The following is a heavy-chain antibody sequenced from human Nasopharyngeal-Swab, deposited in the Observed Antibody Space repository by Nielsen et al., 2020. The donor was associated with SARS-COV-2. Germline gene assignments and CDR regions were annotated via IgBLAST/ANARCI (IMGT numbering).Heavy chain of an antibody. J-gene: IGHJ5*02. D-gene: IGHD2-15*01. CDR2: ISSSSSTI. CDR3: ARGGRWWATPLRANNWFAP. Sequence: WIRQPPGKGLEWVSYISSSSSTIYYADSVKGRFTISRDNAKNSLYLQMNSLRAEDTAVYYCARGGRWWATPLRANNWFAPWFQVTLVTVSS. V-gene: IGHV3-48*04.